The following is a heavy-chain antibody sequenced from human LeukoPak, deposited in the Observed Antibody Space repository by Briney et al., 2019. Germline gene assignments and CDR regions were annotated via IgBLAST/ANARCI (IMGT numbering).Heavy chain of an antibody. V-gene: IGHV1-2*02. J-gene: IGHJ5*02. Sequence: ASVKVSSKASGYSFTSYYIHWVRQAPGQGLQWMGWINPNSGGTTHAQEFQGRVTMTSDTSISTASIALTNLRSDDTAVYYCARGPVGDYDDSGGYGPWFDPWGQGTLVTVSS. CDR1: GYSFTSYY. D-gene: IGHD3-22*01. CDR3: ARGPVGDYDDSGGYGPWFDP. CDR2: INPNSGGT.